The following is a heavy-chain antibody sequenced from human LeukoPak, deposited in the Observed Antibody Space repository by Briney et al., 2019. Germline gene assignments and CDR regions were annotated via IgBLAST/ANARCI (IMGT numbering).Heavy chain of an antibody. CDR3: ARDFAKPNWYFDL. Sequence: PGGSLRLSCAASGFTFSSYGLHWVCQAPGKGLEWVAFIRFDGSTKYYADSVKGRFTISRDNSKNTLYLQMNSPRPEDTAVYYCARDFAKPNWYFDLWGRGTLVTVSS. V-gene: IGHV3-30*02. CDR2: IRFDGSTK. J-gene: IGHJ2*01. CDR1: GFTFSSYG.